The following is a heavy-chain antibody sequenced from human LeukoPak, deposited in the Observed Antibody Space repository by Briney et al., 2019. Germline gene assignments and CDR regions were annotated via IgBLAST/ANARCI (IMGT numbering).Heavy chain of an antibody. CDR1: GYTFTSYA. D-gene: IGHD3-10*01. V-gene: IGHV1-18*01. CDR2: ISADNGNT. CDR3: ARDLYSRGVLYYYYYYMDV. J-gene: IGHJ6*03. Sequence: ASVTVSCKASGYTFTSYAISWVRQAPGQGLEWMGWISADNGNTDYAQRFQGRVTMTTDTSTSTAYMELRSLRSDDTAVYYCARDLYSRGVLYYYYYYMDVWGKGTTVTVSS.